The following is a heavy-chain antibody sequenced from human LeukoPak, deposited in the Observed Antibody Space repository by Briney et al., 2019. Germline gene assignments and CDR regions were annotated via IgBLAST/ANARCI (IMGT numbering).Heavy chain of an antibody. J-gene: IGHJ6*02. V-gene: IGHV3-23*01. CDR1: GFTFSSYA. D-gene: IGHD3-16*01. CDR2: ISGSGGST. CDR3: AKTGHDSTNRLYIYYYYGMDV. Sequence: PGGSLRLSCAASGFTFSSYAMSWVRQAPGEGLEWVSAISGSGGSTYYADSVKGRFTISRDNSKNTLYLQMNSLRAEDTAVYYCAKTGHDSTNRLYIYYYYGMDVWGQGTTVTVSS.